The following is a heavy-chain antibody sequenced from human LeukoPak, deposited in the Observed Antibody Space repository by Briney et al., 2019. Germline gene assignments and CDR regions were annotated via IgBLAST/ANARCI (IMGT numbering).Heavy chain of an antibody. Sequence: PSETLSLTCTVSGGSISSYYWSWIRQPPGKGLEWIGYMYYIGSTNYNPSLKSRVTMSVDTSKNQFSLRLSSVTAADTAIYYCARAGSGSSSWGAFDYWGQGTLVTVSS. D-gene: IGHD6-13*01. CDR2: MYYIGST. V-gene: IGHV4-59*01. CDR1: GGSISSYY. J-gene: IGHJ4*02. CDR3: ARAGSGSSSWGAFDY.